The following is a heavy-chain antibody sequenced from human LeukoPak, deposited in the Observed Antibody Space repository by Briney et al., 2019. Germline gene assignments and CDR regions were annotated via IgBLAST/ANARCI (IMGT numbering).Heavy chain of an antibody. Sequence: GGSLRLSCAASGFTFSNYWMSWVRQAPGRGLEWVANIKRDGSDKYYVDSVKGRFTISRDNAKNSLYLQMKSLRAEDTAVYYCARDGGYYSADFDYWGQGTLVTVSS. CDR1: GFTFSNYW. CDR3: ARDGGYYSADFDY. CDR2: IKRDGSDK. J-gene: IGHJ4*02. D-gene: IGHD3-22*01. V-gene: IGHV3-7*01.